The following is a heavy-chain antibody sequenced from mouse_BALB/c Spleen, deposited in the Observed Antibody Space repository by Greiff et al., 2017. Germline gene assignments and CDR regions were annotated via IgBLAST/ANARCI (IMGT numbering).Heavy chain of an antibody. V-gene: IGHV5-9*03. Sequence: EVHLVESGGGLVKPGGSLKLSCAASGFTFSSYTMPWVRQTPEKRLEWVATISSGGGNTYYPDSVKGRFTISRDNAKNNLYLQMSSLRSEDTALYYCARYSPYYFDYWGQGTTLTVSS. J-gene: IGHJ2*01. D-gene: IGHD6-1*01. CDR1: GFTFSSYT. CDR3: ARYSPYYFDY. CDR2: ISSGGGNT.